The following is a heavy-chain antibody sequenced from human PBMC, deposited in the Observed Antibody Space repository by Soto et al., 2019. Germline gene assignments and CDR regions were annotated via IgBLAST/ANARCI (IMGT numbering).Heavy chain of an antibody. J-gene: IGHJ3*02. V-gene: IGHV3-48*02. D-gene: IGHD4-17*01. CDR3: ARERPSYGDYGGGAIDI. CDR1: GFTFSSYS. Sequence: EVQLVESGGGLVQPGGSLRLSCAASGFTFSSYSMNWVRQAPGKGLEWVSYISSSSRTIYYADSVKGRFTISRDNAKNSLYLQMNSLRDEDTAVYYCARERPSYGDYGGGAIDIWGQGTMVTVSS. CDR2: ISSSSRTI.